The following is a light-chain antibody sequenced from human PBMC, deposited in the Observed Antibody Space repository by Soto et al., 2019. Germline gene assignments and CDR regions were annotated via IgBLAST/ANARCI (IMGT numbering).Light chain of an antibody. CDR3: CSNAGRNTFV. Sequence: QSVLTQPASVSGSPGQSITISCTGTSSDVGSYNLVSWYQQLPGKAPTLIIYEVTKRPSGISNRFSGSKSGNTASLTISGLQAEDEADYYCCSNAGRNTFVFGGGTKVTVL. CDR2: EVT. J-gene: IGLJ2*01. CDR1: SSDVGSYNL. V-gene: IGLV2-23*02.